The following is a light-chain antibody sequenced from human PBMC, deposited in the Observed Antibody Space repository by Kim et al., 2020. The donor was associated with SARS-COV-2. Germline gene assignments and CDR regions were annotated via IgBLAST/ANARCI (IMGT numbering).Light chain of an antibody. Sequence: SASIGERVTITCRASQGVRNYVAWHQQTPGEIPKRLIYDASTWQSGVPSRFSGSGSGTDFTQTISSLQPEDVATYYCQEYFSSPWKFGQGTKV. CDR1: QGVRNY. CDR3: QEYFSSPWK. J-gene: IGKJ1*01. CDR2: DAS. V-gene: IGKV1-27*01.